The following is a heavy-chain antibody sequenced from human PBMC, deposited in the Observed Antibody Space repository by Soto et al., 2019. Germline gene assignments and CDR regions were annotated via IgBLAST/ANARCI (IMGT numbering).Heavy chain of an antibody. J-gene: IGHJ4*02. CDR2: IYYSGST. V-gene: IGHV4-31*03. D-gene: IGHD3-22*01. CDR1: GGSISSGGYY. Sequence: PSETLSLTCTVSGGSISSGGYYWSWIRQHPGKGLEWIGYIYYSGSTYYNPSLKSRVTISVDTSKNQFSLKVSSVTAADSAIYYCARVATYYYDSSGYYPDYWGQGTLVTVSS. CDR3: ARVATYYYDSSGYYPDY.